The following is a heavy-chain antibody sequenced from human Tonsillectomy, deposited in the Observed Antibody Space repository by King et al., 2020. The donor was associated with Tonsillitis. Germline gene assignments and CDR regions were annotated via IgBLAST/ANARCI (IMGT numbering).Heavy chain of an antibody. CDR3: ASAYYYVSSSDPKWWHFAF. D-gene: IGHD3-22*01. Sequence: HEQLVQSGAEVKKPGNSGKVSCKASGGTFSSYAISWVRQATGQGLEWMGRIIPILGIANYAQKFQGRVTITADKSTSTAYMELSSLRSEDTAVYYCASAYYYVSSSDPKWWHFAFWGEGTVFTVAS. J-gene: IGHJ4*02. CDR1: GGTFSSYA. V-gene: IGHV1-69*09. CDR2: IIPILGIA.